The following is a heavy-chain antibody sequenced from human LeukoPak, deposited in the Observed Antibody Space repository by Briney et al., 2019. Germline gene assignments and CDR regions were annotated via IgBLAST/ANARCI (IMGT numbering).Heavy chain of an antibody. CDR3: ALRGEHIVVVTAQNTFDY. CDR2: INPNSGDT. J-gene: IGHJ4*02. D-gene: IGHD2-21*02. V-gene: IGHV1-2*02. CDR1: GYIFIGYY. Sequence: GASVGVSCKASGYIFIGYYMHWVRQAPGQGLEWMGWINPNSGDTNYTQKFQGRVTMSRDTSISTAYMELSRLRSDDTAVYYCALRGEHIVVVTAQNTFDYWGQGTLVTVSS.